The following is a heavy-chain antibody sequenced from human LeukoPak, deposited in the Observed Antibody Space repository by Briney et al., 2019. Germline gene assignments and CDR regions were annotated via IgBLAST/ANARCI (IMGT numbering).Heavy chain of an antibody. CDR1: GGSISSYY. J-gene: IGHJ4*02. CDR2: IYYSGST. V-gene: IGHV4-59*12. CDR3: ARRDSGWYLDY. D-gene: IGHD4-17*01. Sequence: PSETLSLTCTVSGGSISSYYWSWIRQPPGKGLEWIGYIYYSGSTNYNPSLKSRVTISVDKSKNQFSLKLSSVTAADTAVYYCARRDSGWYLDYWGQGTLVTVSS.